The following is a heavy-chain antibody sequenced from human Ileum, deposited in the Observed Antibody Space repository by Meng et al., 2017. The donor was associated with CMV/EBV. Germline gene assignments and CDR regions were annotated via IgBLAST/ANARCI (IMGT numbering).Heavy chain of an antibody. V-gene: IGHV3-23*01. CDR2: ISGSGGST. J-gene: IGHJ6*02. D-gene: IGHD2-2*01. Sequence: GGSLRLSCAASGFTFSSYAMSWVRQAPGKGLEWVSAISGSGGSTYYADSVKGRFTISRDNSKNTLYLQMNSLRAEDTAVYYCAKDLGSTTQYYYYGMDVWGQGTMVTVSS. CDR1: GFTFSSYA. CDR3: AKDLGSTTQYYYYGMDV.